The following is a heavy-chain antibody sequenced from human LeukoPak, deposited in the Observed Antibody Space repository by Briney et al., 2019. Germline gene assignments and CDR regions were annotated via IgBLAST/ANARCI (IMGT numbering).Heavy chain of an antibody. J-gene: IGHJ3*02. CDR2: INPNSGGT. Sequence: GASVKVSCEASGYTFTGYYMHWVRQAPGQGLEWMGWINPNSGGTNYAQKFQGRVTMTRDTSISTAYMELSRLRSDDTAVYYCAREMDYYDSSGYYDAFDIWGQGTMVTVSS. CDR1: GYTFTGYY. CDR3: AREMDYYDSSGYYDAFDI. V-gene: IGHV1-2*02. D-gene: IGHD3-22*01.